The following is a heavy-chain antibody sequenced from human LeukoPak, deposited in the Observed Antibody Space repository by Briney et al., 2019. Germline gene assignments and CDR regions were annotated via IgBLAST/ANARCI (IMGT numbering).Heavy chain of an antibody. CDR1: GGAFSCYY. CDR3: ARERVATTKSPFDY. Sequence: SEALSRPFAVYGGAFSCYYWSWIRPPPGKGREWIGEINHSGSTNYNPSLKSRVTISVDTSKNQFSLKLSSVTAADTAVYYCARERVATTKSPFDYWGQGTLVTVSS. V-gene: IGHV4-34*01. J-gene: IGHJ4*02. D-gene: IGHD5-12*01. CDR2: INHSGST.